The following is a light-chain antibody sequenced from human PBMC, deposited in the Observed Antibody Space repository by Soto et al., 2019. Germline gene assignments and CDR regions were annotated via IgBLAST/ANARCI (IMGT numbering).Light chain of an antibody. CDR1: NIGRKS. J-gene: IGLJ1*01. Sequence: CGLTQPASVSVAPGQTGRITCGGNNIGRKSVHWYQEKTGQAPGLVVYDDSDRTSGIPERLSGSNAGNTATMTTSRVEAGDEADSYRQVWDSSSDHNYVFGSGTKGTVL. V-gene: IGLV3-21*02. CDR2: DDS. CDR3: QVWDSSSDHNYV.